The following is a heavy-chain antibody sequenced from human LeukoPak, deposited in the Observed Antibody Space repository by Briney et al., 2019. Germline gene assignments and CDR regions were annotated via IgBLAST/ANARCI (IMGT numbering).Heavy chain of an antibody. CDR3: ARGVLRGSGSFDY. V-gene: IGHV1-2*02. J-gene: IGHJ4*03. CDR1: GYTFIAYQ. CDR2: IKPNSGAT. D-gene: IGHD6-19*01. Sequence: ASAKDSCKASGYTFIAYQIHWMRPAPRQRLEWMGCIKPNSGATNYAQQFQGRISVTRDRSINTAYMKLYGLNSDVSAVYFCARGVLRGSGSFDYWGQGSLVTVSS.